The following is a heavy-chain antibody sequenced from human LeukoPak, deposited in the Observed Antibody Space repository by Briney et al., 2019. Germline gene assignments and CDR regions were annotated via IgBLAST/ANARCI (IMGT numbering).Heavy chain of an antibody. CDR1: GGSISSYY. Sequence: SETLSLTCTVSGGSISSYYWSWIRQPPGKGLEWIGYIYYSGSTNYNPSLKSRVTISVDTSKNQFSLKLSSVTAADTAVYYCARLAYYGGKPWFEPWGQGTLVTVSS. D-gene: IGHD4-17*01. J-gene: IGHJ5*02. V-gene: IGHV4-59*08. CDR2: IYYSGST. CDR3: ARLAYYGGKPWFEP.